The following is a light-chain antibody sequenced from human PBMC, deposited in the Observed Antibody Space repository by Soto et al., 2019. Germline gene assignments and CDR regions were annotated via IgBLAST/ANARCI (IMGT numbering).Light chain of an antibody. J-gene: IGKJ1*01. Sequence: EIVLTQSPATLSLSPGERATLSCRASQSVSSYFAWYQQKFGQAPMLLIYDASNRATGIPARFSGSGSATDFTLTISSLEPEDFAIYYCQQRYNWPLTFGQGTKVEIK. CDR1: QSVSSY. V-gene: IGKV3-11*01. CDR3: QQRYNWPLT. CDR2: DAS.